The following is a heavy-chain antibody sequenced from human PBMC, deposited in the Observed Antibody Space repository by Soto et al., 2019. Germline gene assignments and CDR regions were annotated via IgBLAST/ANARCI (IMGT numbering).Heavy chain of an antibody. CDR2: INHSGAT. Sequence: SETLSLTCTVSGGSVSGASYYWSWIRQPPGKGLEWIGNINHSGATNYNPSLKTRATISVDTSKKQFSLKLTSVTSADTAVYYCARDSGSSGEVDYWGQGTLVTVSS. D-gene: IGHD3-22*01. CDR3: ARDSGSSGEVDY. CDR1: GGSVSGASYY. J-gene: IGHJ4*02. V-gene: IGHV4-61*01.